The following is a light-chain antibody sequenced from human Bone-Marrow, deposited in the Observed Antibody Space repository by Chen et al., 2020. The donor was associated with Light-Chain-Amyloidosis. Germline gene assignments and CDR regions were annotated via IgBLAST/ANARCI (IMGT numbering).Light chain of an antibody. Sequence: SSDLTQPPSVSVSTGQTARHTCSGDDLPTKYAYWYQQKPGQAPVLVIHRDTERPSGISERFSGSSSGTTATLTISGVQAEDEADYHCQSADSSGTYEVIFGGGTKLTVL. J-gene: IGLJ2*01. V-gene: IGLV3-25*03. CDR3: QSADSSGTYEVI. CDR1: DLPTKY. CDR2: RDT.